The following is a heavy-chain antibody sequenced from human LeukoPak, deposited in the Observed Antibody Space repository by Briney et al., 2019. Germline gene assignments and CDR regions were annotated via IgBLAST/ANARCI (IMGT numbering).Heavy chain of an antibody. CDR1: GGSISSSSYY. CDR3: ARLYSHGFPTLDY. CDR2: IYYSGST. D-gene: IGHD5-18*01. J-gene: IGHJ4*02. V-gene: IGHV4-61*05. Sequence: PSETLSLTCTVSGGSISSSSYYWGWIRQPPGKGLEWIGYIYYSGSTNYNPSLKSRVTISVDTSKNQFSLKLSSVTAADTAVYYCARLYSHGFPTLDYWGQGTLVTVSS.